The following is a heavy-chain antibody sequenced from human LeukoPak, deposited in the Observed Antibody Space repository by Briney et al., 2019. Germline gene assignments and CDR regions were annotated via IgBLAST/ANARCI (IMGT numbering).Heavy chain of an antibody. V-gene: IGHV4-34*01. CDR1: GGSFSGYY. CDR2: INHSGST. D-gene: IGHD3-10*01. CDR3: ARGQYGSGS. J-gene: IGHJ4*02. Sequence: SETLSLTCAVYGGSFSGYYWSWIRQPPGKGLEWIGEINHSGSTNYNPSLKSRVTISVDTSKNQFSLKLSYVTAADTAVYYCARGQYGSGSWGQGTLVTVSS.